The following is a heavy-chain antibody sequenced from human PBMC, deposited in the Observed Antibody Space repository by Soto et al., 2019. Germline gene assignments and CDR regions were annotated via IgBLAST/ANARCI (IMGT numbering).Heavy chain of an antibody. CDR3: ASSGRGDFTAMVDYYHYGMDV. V-gene: IGHV3-15*01. CDR2: IKSKTDGGTT. J-gene: IGHJ6*02. CDR1: GFTFSNAW. Sequence: GGSLRLSCAASGFTFSNAWMSWVRQAPGKGLEWVGRIKSKTDGGTTDYAAPVKGRFTISRDDSKNTLYLQMNSLKTEDTAVYYCASSGRGDFTAMVDYYHYGMDVWGQGSTVTVSS. D-gene: IGHD5-18*01.